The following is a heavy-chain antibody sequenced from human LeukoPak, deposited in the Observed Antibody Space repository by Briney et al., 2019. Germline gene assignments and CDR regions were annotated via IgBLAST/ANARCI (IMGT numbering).Heavy chain of an antibody. D-gene: IGHD3-10*01. V-gene: IGHV4-59*01. CDR1: GGSISSYY. J-gene: IGHJ6*03. CDR2: IYNSGRT. CDR3: ARGSKGRNYGLGSQPGYYYMDV. Sequence: PSETLSLTCTVSGGSISSYYWSWIRQPPGKGLEWIGYIYNSGRTNYNPSLKSRLTISVDTSKNQFSLILTSVTAADTAVYYCARGSKGRNYGLGSQPGYYYMDVWGKGTTVTVS.